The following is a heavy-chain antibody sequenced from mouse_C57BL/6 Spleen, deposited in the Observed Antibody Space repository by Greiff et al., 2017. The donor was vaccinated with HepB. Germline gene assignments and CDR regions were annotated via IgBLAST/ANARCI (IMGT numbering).Heavy chain of an antibody. Sequence: VQLQQSGPVLVKPGASVKMSCKASGYTFTDYYMNWVKQSHGKSLEWIGVINPYNGGTSYNQKFKGKATLTVDKSSSTAYMELNSLTSEDSAVYYCAYFITTVVATDYWGQGTTLTVSS. J-gene: IGHJ2*01. CDR2: INPYNGGT. CDR3: AYFITTVVATDY. D-gene: IGHD1-1*01. CDR1: GYTFTDYY. V-gene: IGHV1-19*01.